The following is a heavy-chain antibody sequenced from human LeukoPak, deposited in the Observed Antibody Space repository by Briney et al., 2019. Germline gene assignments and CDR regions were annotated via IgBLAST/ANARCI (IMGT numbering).Heavy chain of an antibody. CDR2: IYYSGST. D-gene: IGHD3-16*01. CDR3: ATGGGWD. J-gene: IGHJ4*02. CDR1: GGSISSYY. Sequence: SETLSLTCTVSGGSISSYYWSWLRQPPGKGLEWIGYIYYSGSTNYNPSLKSRVTISVDTSKNQFSLKLSSVTAADTAVYYCATGGGWDWGQGTLVTVSS. V-gene: IGHV4-59*01.